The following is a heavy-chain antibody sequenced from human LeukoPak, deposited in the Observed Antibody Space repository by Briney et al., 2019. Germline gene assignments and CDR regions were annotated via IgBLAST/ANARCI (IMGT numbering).Heavy chain of an antibody. CDR2: ISGSGGST. CDR1: GFTFSSHG. CDR3: AKDYCSGGSCYADY. V-gene: IGHV3-23*01. Sequence: PGGSLRLSCAASGFTFSSHGMSWVRQAPGKGLEWVSAISGSGGSTYYADSVKGRVTMSRDNSNNTLYLQRNSLRAEDTALYYCAKDYCSGGSCYADYWGQGTLVTVSS. D-gene: IGHD2-15*01. J-gene: IGHJ4*02.